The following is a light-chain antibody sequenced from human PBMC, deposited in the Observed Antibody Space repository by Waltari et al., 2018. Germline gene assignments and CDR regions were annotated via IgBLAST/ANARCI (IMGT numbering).Light chain of an antibody. J-gene: IGKJ1*01. Sequence: EIVMTQSPATLSVSPGERATLSCRASQSVSSNLAWYQQKPGQAPRLLIYGASTRATGSPARFSGSGSGKEFTLTISSLQSEDFAVYYCQQYNNWPPWTFGQGTKVEIK. CDR1: QSVSSN. CDR2: GAS. V-gene: IGKV3-15*01. CDR3: QQYNNWPPWT.